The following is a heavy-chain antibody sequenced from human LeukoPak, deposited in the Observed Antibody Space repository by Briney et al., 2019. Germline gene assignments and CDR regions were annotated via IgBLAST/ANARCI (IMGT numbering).Heavy chain of an antibody. J-gene: IGHJ4*02. D-gene: IGHD3-22*01. CDR2: LYSGGNT. CDR1: GLTVSSNY. V-gene: IGHV3-53*01. CDR3: AKDLKIGGGY. Sequence: GGSLRLSCAASGLTVSSNYMSWVRQAPGKGLEWISVLYSGGNTYYAESVSGRFTISRDNSKNTLYLQMNSLRAEDTAIYYCAKDLKIGGGYWGQGTLVTVSS.